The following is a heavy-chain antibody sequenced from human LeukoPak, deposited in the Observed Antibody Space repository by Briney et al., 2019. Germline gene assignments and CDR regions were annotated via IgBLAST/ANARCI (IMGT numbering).Heavy chain of an antibody. Sequence: SETLPLTCAVYGGSFSGYYWSWIRQPPGEGLEWIGEINHSGSTNYNPSLKSRVTMSVDTSKSQFSLSLSSVTAADTAVYYCARRGVLGIAASWGQGTLVTVSS. CDR1: GGSFSGYY. D-gene: IGHD6-13*01. CDR2: INHSGST. J-gene: IGHJ5*02. V-gene: IGHV4-34*01. CDR3: ARRGVLGIAAS.